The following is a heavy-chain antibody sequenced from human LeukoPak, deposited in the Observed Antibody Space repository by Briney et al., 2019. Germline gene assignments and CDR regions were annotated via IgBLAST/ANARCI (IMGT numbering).Heavy chain of an antibody. J-gene: IGHJ4*02. CDR3: ARAGYSSGWYGGYYFDY. D-gene: IGHD6-19*01. Sequence: SQTLSLTCTVSGGSISSGSYYWSWIRQPAGKGLEWIGRIYTSGSTNYNPSLKSRVTISVDTSKNQFSLKLSSVTAADTDVYYCARAGYSSGWYGGYYFDYWGQGTLVTVSS. V-gene: IGHV4-61*02. CDR1: GGSISSGSYY. CDR2: IYTSGST.